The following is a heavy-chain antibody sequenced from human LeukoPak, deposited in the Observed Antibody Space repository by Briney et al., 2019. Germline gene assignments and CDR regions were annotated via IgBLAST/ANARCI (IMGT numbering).Heavy chain of an antibody. CDR3: ASGASHDYRPEYYSDY. V-gene: IGHV3-30*03. J-gene: IGHJ4*02. CDR2: ISYDGSNK. Sequence: GGSLRLSCAASGFTFSSYGMHWVRQAPGKGLEWVAVISYDGSNKYYADSVKGRFTISRDNSKNTLYLQMNSLRSDDTAVYYCASGASHDYRPEYYSDYWGQGTLVTVSS. CDR1: GFTFSSYG. D-gene: IGHD4/OR15-4a*01.